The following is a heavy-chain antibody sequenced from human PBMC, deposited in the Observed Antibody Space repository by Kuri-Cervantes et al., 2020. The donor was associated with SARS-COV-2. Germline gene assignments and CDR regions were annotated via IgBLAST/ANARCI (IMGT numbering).Heavy chain of an antibody. CDR1: GGSLSGYY. CDR3: ARVGHHFSTDFWSGYREASNWFDP. D-gene: IGHD3-3*01. Sequence: GSLRLSCAVYGGSLSGYYWSWIRQPPGKGLEWIGEIKHSGSTYYNPSLKSLVTISVDTSKNQFSLKLSSVTAADTAVYYCARVGHHFSTDFWSGYREASNWFDPWGRGTLVTVSS. V-gene: IGHV4-34*01. J-gene: IGHJ5*02. CDR2: IKHSGST.